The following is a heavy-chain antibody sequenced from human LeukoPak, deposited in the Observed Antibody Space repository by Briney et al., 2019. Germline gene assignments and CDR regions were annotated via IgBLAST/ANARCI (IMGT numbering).Heavy chain of an antibody. CDR1: GFTVSGNY. Sequence: GGPLRLSCTASGFTVSGNYMSWVRQAPGKGLEWVSLLYSGGSTYYADSVKGRFSISRDNSKNTLYLQMNSLRAEDTAVYYCASRDKGYYYGMDVWGQGTTVTVSS. CDR2: LYSGGST. V-gene: IGHV3-66*01. J-gene: IGHJ6*02. CDR3: ASRDKGYYYGMDV. D-gene: IGHD5-24*01.